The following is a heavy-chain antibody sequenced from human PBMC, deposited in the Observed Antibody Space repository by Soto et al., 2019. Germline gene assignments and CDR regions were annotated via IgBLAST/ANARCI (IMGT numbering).Heavy chain of an antibody. CDR3: ATVVHGSGSYTPTIGYFDY. J-gene: IGHJ4*02. D-gene: IGHD3-10*01. Sequence: ASVKVSCKVSGYTLTELSMHWVRQAPGKGLEWMGGFDPEDGETIYAQKFQGRVTMTEDTSTDTAYMELSSLRSEDTAVYYCATVVHGSGSYTPTIGYFDYWGQGTLVTVSS. V-gene: IGHV1-24*01. CDR1: GYTLTELS. CDR2: FDPEDGET.